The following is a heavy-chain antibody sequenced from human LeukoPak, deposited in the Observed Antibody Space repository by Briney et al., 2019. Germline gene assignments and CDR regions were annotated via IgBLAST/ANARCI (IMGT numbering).Heavy chain of an antibody. Sequence: PSETLSLTCTVSGGSISSSSYYWGWIRQPPGKGLEWIGSIYYSGSTYYNPSLKSRVTISVDTSKNQFSLKLSSVTAADTAVYYCARLKRGGGSFHFDYWGQGPLVPVPS. CDR1: GGSISSSSYY. D-gene: IGHD1-26*01. V-gene: IGHV4-39*07. CDR3: ARLKRGGGSFHFDY. CDR2: IYYSGST. J-gene: IGHJ4*02.